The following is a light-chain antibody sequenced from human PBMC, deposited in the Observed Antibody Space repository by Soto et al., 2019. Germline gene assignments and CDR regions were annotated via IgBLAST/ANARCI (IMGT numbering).Light chain of an antibody. CDR2: DAS. CDR3: QQYNTFWT. J-gene: IGKJ1*01. Sequence: IQMTQSPSSLSASVGDRVTVTCRASQSIGRYLNWYQQKPGKAPKLLIYDASSLESGVPSRVSGSGSGTEFTLTISSLQPDDFATYYCQQYNTFWTFGPGTKVDIK. V-gene: IGKV1-13*02. CDR1: QSIGRY.